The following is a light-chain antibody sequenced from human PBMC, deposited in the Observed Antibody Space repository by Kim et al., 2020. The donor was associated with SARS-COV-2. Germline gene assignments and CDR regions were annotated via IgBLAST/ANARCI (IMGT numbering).Light chain of an antibody. CDR3: QQYAYWRA. V-gene: IGKV3-15*01. CDR2: GAS. J-gene: IGKJ5*01. CDR1: LSISTI. Sequence: FLSPGESAPLSCMASLSISTILAWFQQKHGQVPRVLIYGASARATGIPARFSGSGSGTEFTLTISNLQSEDFAVYYCQQYAYWRAFGQGTRLGIK.